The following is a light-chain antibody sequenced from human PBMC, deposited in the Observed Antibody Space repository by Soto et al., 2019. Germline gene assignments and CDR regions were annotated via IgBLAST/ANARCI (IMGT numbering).Light chain of an antibody. Sequence: IQLTQSPSSLSASVGDRVTITCRASPAIASFLAWYQQKPGTAPKLLIYDAATLQSGVPSRFSGSRSGTEYTLTIGSLQPEDFATYYCQQSYSTPLTFGQGTRLEIK. CDR2: DAA. CDR3: QQSYSTPLT. CDR1: PAIASF. J-gene: IGKJ5*01. V-gene: IGKV1-9*01.